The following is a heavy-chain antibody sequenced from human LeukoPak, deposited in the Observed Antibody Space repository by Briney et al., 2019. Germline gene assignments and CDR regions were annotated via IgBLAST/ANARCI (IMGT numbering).Heavy chain of an antibody. CDR3: ARHPFATPFDY. CDR1: GGSISGNY. CDR2: AYSSGHT. Sequence: SETLSLTCTVSGGSISGNYWGWIRQPPGKGLEWIGYAYSSGHTNYNSSLKSRVTMSLDTSKSQFSLRLSSVTAADTAVYFCARHPFATPFDYWGPGTLVTVSS. J-gene: IGHJ4*02. D-gene: IGHD2-15*01. V-gene: IGHV4-59*08.